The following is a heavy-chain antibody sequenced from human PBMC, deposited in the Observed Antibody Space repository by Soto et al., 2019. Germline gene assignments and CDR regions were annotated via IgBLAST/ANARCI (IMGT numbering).Heavy chain of an antibody. CDR2: INHSGST. CDR3: ARGRASIMVYARTSQYFQH. V-gene: IGHV4-34*01. J-gene: IGHJ1*01. D-gene: IGHD2-8*01. CDR1: SGSFSGYY. Sequence: SETLSLTCAVYSGSFSGYYWSWIRQPPGKGLEWIGEINHSGSTNYNPSLKSRVTISVDTSKNQFSLKLSSVTAADTAVYYCARGRASIMVYARTSQYFQHWGQGTLVTVSS.